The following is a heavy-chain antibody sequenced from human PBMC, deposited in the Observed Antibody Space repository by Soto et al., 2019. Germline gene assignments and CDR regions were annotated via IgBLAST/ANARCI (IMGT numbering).Heavy chain of an antibody. CDR3: AKERVGWLRLFDY. CDR2: ISGSGGST. J-gene: IGHJ4*02. CDR1: GFTFSSYA. D-gene: IGHD5-12*01. V-gene: IGHV3-23*01. Sequence: EVQLLESGGGLVQPGGSLRLSCAASGFTFSSYAMSWVRQATGKGLEWVSAISGSGGSTYYADSVKGRFTISRDNSKNTLYRQMNSLRVEDTAVYYCAKERVGWLRLFDYWGQGTLVTVSS.